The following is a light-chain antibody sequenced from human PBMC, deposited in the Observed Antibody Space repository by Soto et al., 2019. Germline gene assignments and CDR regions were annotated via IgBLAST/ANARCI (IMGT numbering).Light chain of an antibody. J-gene: IGLJ1*01. CDR2: EVS. CDR1: SSDVGGYNY. CDR3: SSYTSSRTYV. Sequence: QSALTQPASVSGSPGQSITISCTGSSSDVGGYNYVSWYQQHPGKAPKLMIYEVSNRPSGISNRFSGSKSGNTASLTLSGLQAEDEADYYCSSYTSSRTYVFGTGTKVTVL. V-gene: IGLV2-14*01.